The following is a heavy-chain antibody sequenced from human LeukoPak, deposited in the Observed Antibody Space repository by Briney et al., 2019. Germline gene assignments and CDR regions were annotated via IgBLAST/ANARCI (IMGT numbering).Heavy chain of an antibody. J-gene: IGHJ6*03. CDR3: ARDRTSGSFSHYYYYMDV. CDR2: IIPIFGTA. CDR1: GGTFSSYA. D-gene: IGHD1-26*01. Sequence: SVKVSCKASGGTFSSYAISWVRQAPGQGLEWMGGIIPIFGTANYAQKFRGRVTITADKSTRTAYMELSSLRSEDTAVYYCARDRTSGSFSHYYYYMDVWGKGTTVTVSS. V-gene: IGHV1-69*06.